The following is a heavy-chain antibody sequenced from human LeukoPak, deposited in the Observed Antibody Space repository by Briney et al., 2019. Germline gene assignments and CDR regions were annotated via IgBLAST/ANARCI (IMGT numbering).Heavy chain of an antibody. J-gene: IGHJ3*02. Sequence: GGSLRLSCAAPGFTFSIYIMNWVRQAPGKGLEWVSFIDTSGSYIYYGDSVKGRVANYRDNANNSLYLPMNGLRAEDTAVYYCARGRSITLLRGVAMSDGFDIWGQGAMVTVSS. V-gene: IGHV3-21*01. D-gene: IGHD3-10*01. CDR2: IDTSGSYI. CDR1: GFTFSIYI. CDR3: ARGRSITLLRGVAMSDGFDI.